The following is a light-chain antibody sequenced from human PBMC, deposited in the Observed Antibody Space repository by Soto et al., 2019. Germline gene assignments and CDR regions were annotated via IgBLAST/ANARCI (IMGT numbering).Light chain of an antibody. CDR1: SSDVGGYNY. V-gene: IGLV2-14*01. Sequence: QSALTQPASVSGSPGQSITISCTGTSSDVGGYNYVSWYQQHPGKSPKLMIYDVNNRPSGVSNRFSGSKSGNTASLTISGLQAEDEADYYCCSHTSSSTRVVFGGGTKLTVL. CDR2: DVN. CDR3: CSHTSSSTRVV. J-gene: IGLJ2*01.